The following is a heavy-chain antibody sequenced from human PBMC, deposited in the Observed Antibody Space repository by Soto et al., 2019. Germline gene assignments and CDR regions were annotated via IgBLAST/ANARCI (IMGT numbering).Heavy chain of an antibody. Sequence: QPGGSLRLSCAASGFTFSSYGMHWVRQAPGKALEWVAVISYDGSNKYYADSVKGRFTISRDNSKNTLYLQMNRLRAEDTAVYYCAKGNWNLRPEYYYYYGMDVWGQGTTVTVSS. CDR2: ISYDGSNK. J-gene: IGHJ6*02. CDR1: GFTFSSYG. CDR3: AKGNWNLRPEYYYYYGMDV. D-gene: IGHD1-1*01. V-gene: IGHV3-30*18.